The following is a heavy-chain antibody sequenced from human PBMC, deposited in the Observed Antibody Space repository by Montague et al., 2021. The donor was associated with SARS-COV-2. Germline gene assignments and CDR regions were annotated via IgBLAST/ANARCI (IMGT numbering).Heavy chain of an antibody. V-gene: IGHV2-70*11. CDR1: GFSLSTSGMC. CDR2: IDWXXXK. J-gene: IGHJ5*02. Sequence: PALVKPTQTLTLTRTFPGFSLSTSGMCVSWIRQPQGKALEWLARIDWXXXKYYSTSLKTRLTISKDTSKHPVVLTMTNMDPVDTATYYCALETPMVTFLAWGQGTLVTVSS. D-gene: IGHD5-18*01. CDR3: ALETPMVTFLA.